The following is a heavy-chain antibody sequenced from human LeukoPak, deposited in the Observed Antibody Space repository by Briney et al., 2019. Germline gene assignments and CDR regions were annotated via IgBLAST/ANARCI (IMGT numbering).Heavy chain of an antibody. CDR1: GFTFSSYA. CDR2: ISYDGSNK. V-gene: IGHV3-30*04. Sequence: GRSLRLSCAVSGFTFSSYAMHWVRQAPGKGLEWVAVISYDGSNKYNADSVNGRFTISRDNSKNTLYLQMKSLRAEDTAVFYCARGVFHPFYYHYYLDVWGKGTTVTVSS. J-gene: IGHJ6*03. CDR3: ARGVFHPFYYHYYLDV.